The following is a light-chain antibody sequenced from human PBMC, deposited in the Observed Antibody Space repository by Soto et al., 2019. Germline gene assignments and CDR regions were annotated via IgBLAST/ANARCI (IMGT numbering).Light chain of an antibody. CDR3: GTWDSSLSAV. CDR1: NSNIANRY. Sequence: QAVLTQPPSVSAAPGQTVTISCSGSNSNIANRYVSWYQQLPGTAPKLLIYDNDKRPSGIPDRFSGSKSGTSATLGITGLQTGDEADYYCGTWDSSLSAVFGGGTKLTVL. J-gene: IGLJ3*02. CDR2: DND. V-gene: IGLV1-51*01.